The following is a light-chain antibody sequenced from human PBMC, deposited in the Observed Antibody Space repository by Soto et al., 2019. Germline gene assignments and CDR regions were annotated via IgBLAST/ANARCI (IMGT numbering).Light chain of an antibody. V-gene: IGLV2-18*02. J-gene: IGLJ1*01. CDR3: SSYTTSSTYV. CDR2: DVS. Sequence: QCSLTQPASVSGSPGQSVAISCPGTSSDVGSYNRVSWYQQPPGTAPKLMIYDVSNRPSGVPDRFSGSKSGNTASLTISGLQAEDEADYYCSSYTTSSTYVFGTGTKVTVL. CDR1: SSDVGSYNR.